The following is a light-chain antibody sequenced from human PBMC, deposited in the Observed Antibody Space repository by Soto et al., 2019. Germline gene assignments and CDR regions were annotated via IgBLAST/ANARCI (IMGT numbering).Light chain of an antibody. Sequence: QSVLTQPPSASGTPGQRVTISCSGSSSNIGSNTVNWYQQLPGTAPQFLIYSNDQRPLGVPDRFSGSKSGTSASLAISGLQSEDEADYYCAAWDDSLNGPVFGGGTKLTVL. CDR1: SSNIGSNT. CDR3: AAWDDSLNGPV. V-gene: IGLV1-44*01. J-gene: IGLJ3*02. CDR2: SND.